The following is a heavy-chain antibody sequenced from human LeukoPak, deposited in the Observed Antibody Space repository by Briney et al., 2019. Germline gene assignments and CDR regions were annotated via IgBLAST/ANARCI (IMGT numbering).Heavy chain of an antibody. CDR1: GFTFSSYG. J-gene: IGHJ6*03. Sequence: TGGSLRLSCAASGFTFSSYGIHWVRQAPGKGLEWVAFIRYDGSNKYYADSAKGRFTISRGNSKNTVYLQMNNLRAEDTAVYYCAKGGYSSGRYFYYYMDVWGEGTTVTVSS. CDR2: IRYDGSNK. D-gene: IGHD5-18*01. V-gene: IGHV3-30*02. CDR3: AKGGYSSGRYFYYYMDV.